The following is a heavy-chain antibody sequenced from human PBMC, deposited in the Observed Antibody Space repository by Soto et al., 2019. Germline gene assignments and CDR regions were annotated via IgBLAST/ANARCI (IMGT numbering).Heavy chain of an antibody. CDR1: GFTFSSYG. CDR3: AKDGFRGVIITAYYYGMDV. Sequence: GSLRLSCAASGFTFSSYGMHWVRQAPGKGLEWVAVISYDGSNKYYADSVKGRFTISRDNSKNTLYLQMNSLRAEDTAVYYCAKDGFRGVIITAYYYGMDVWGQGTTVTVSS. CDR2: ISYDGSNK. V-gene: IGHV3-30*18. J-gene: IGHJ6*02. D-gene: IGHD3-10*01.